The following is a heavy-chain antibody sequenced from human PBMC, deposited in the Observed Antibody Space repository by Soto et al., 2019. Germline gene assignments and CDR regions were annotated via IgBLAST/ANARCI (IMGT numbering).Heavy chain of an antibody. Sequence: EALTLSCAAYGSPFVTFAMGWVRPAQGKGLGWVSSIDRSGVITFYASSGEDRFSISRDHFRNTLSLLMNYLRAEGPAIDYCTTASGAYAPTCLFFDSWGQGTLVTVSS. CDR2: IDRSGVIT. J-gene: IGHJ4*02. D-gene: IGHD2-21*01. CDR3: TTASGAYAPTCLFFDS. CDR1: GSPFVTFA. V-gene: IGHV3-23*01.